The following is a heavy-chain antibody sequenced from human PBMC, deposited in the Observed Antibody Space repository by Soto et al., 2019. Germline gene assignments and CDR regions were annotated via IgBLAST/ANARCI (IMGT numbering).Heavy chain of an antibody. CDR2: IYYSGST. Sequence: PSETLSLTYTVSGGSISRGGYYWSWIRQHPGKGLEWIGYIYYSGSTYYNPSLKSRVTISVDTSRNQVSLKLSSVTAADTAVYYCARNLWTNYYDSSGYYSPWGQGTLVTVYS. CDR1: GGSISRGGYY. V-gene: IGHV4-31*03. J-gene: IGHJ5*02. CDR3: ARNLWTNYYDSSGYYSP. D-gene: IGHD3-22*01.